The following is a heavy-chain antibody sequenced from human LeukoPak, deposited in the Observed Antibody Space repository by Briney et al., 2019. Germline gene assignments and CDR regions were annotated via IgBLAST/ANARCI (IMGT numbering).Heavy chain of an antibody. CDR2: CHYSGNT. V-gene: IGHV4-59*13. CDR3: ARSASSTSRSAFDI. Sequence: SETLSLTCTISGGXISSNYCSWIRQPPGKGLEWIGYCHYSGNTNYNPSLKSRATISVDMSKNQFSLTLNSVTAADTAVYYCARSASSTSRSAFDIWGQGTRVTASS. J-gene: IGHJ3*02. CDR1: GGXISSNY.